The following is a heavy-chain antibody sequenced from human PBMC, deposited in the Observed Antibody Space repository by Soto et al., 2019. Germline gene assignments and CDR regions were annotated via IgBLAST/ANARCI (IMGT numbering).Heavy chain of an antibody. J-gene: IGHJ4*02. V-gene: IGHV1-58*01. CDR1: GFTFTSSA. CDR2: IVVGSGNT. Sequence: QMQLVQSGPEVKKPGTSVKVSCKASGFTFTSSAVQWVRQARGQRLEWIGWIVVGSGNTNYAQKFQERVTITRDMSTSTAYMEMSSLRSDDTSVYYCAADVLNHEDNYYDSSGYANWGQGTLVTVS. D-gene: IGHD3-22*01. CDR3: AADVLNHEDNYYDSSGYAN.